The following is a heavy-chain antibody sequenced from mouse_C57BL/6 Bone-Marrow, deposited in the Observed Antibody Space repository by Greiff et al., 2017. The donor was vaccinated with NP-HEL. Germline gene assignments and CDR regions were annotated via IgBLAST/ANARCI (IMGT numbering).Heavy chain of an antibody. Sequence: VQRVESGAELARPGASVKLSCKASGYTFTSYGISWVKQRTGQGLEWIGEIYPRSGNTYYNEKFKGKATLTADKSSSTAYMELRSLTSEDSAVYFWARRNYDGYYGYFDVWGTGTTVTVSS. CDR3: ARRNYDGYYGYFDV. J-gene: IGHJ1*03. V-gene: IGHV1-81*01. D-gene: IGHD2-3*01. CDR2: IYPRSGNT. CDR1: GYTFTSYG.